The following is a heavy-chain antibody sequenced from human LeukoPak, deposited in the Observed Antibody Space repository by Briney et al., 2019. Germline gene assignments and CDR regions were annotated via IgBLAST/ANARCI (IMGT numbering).Heavy chain of an antibody. CDR1: GYTFTSYG. Sequence: ASVKVSCKASGYTFTSYGISWVRQAPGXGXXXMGWISAYNGNTNYAQKLQGRVTMTTDTSTSTAYMELRSLRSDDTAVYYCAREGYSYVRFDYWGQGTLVTVSS. CDR2: ISAYNGNT. J-gene: IGHJ4*02. D-gene: IGHD5-18*01. CDR3: AREGYSYVRFDY. V-gene: IGHV1-18*01.